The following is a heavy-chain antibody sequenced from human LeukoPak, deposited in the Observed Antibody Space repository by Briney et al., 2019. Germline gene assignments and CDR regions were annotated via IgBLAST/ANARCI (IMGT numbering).Heavy chain of an antibody. CDR3: ARDLGGRWGY. CDR2: INEDGGIR. J-gene: IGHJ4*02. Sequence: GGSLRLSCVGTGFPFSSYWMHWVRQVPGKGLVWVARINEDGGIRNYADSVKGRFTVSRDNAKNTLHLQMNSLRGEDAAVFYCARDLGGRWGYWGQGTLVTVSS. V-gene: IGHV3-74*01. CDR1: GFPFSSYW. D-gene: IGHD5-24*01.